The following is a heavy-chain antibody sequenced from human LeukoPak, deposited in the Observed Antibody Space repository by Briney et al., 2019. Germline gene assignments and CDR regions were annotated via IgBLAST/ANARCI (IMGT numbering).Heavy chain of an antibody. Sequence: GGSLRLSCAASGFTFDDYGMSWVRQAPGKGLEWVSGIDWNGGSTGYADSVKGRFTISRDNAKNSLYLQMNSLRAEDTALYYCAREGTYYYDSSGYLDYWGQGTLVTVSS. V-gene: IGHV3-20*04. J-gene: IGHJ4*02. CDR2: IDWNGGST. CDR1: GFTFDDYG. D-gene: IGHD3-22*01. CDR3: AREGTYYYDSSGYLDY.